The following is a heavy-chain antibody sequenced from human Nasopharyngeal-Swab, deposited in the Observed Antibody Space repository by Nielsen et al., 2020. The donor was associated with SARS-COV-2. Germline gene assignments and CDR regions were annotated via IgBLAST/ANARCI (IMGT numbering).Heavy chain of an antibody. Sequence: WIRQPPGKGLEWVGFIRSKAYGGTTEYAASVKGRFTISRDDSKSIAYLQMNSLKTEDTAVYYCTSGRDGYKNRIDYWGQGTLVTVSS. CDR3: TSGRDGYKNRIDY. V-gene: IGHV3-49*02. D-gene: IGHD5-24*01. J-gene: IGHJ4*02. CDR2: IRSKAYGGTT.